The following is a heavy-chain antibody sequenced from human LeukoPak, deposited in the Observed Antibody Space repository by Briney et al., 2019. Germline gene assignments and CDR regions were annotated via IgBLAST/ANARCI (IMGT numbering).Heavy chain of an antibody. CDR1: GFTFSSYR. J-gene: IGHJ4*02. CDR2: ISSSSSSI. D-gene: IGHD6-19*01. CDR3: ARGAEYSSGWYNY. Sequence: AGGSLRLSCAASGFTFSSYRMTWVRQAPGKGLEWVSYISSSSSSIYYADSVKGRFTISRDNAKNSLYLQMNSLRAEDTAVYYCARGAEYSSGWYNYWGQGTLVTVSS. V-gene: IGHV3-48*01.